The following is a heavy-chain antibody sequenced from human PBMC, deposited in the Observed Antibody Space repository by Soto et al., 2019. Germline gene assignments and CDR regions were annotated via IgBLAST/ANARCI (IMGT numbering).Heavy chain of an antibody. CDR2: IIPILGIA. D-gene: IGHD2-15*01. Sequence: GASVKVSCKASGGTFSSYTISWVRQAPGQGLEWMGRIIPILGIANYAQKFQGRVTITADKSTSTAYMELSSLRSEDTAVYYCATPLGYCSGGSCPQPSGAFDPWGQGTLVTVSS. V-gene: IGHV1-69*02. CDR1: GGTFSSYT. J-gene: IGHJ5*02. CDR3: ATPLGYCSGGSCPQPSGAFDP.